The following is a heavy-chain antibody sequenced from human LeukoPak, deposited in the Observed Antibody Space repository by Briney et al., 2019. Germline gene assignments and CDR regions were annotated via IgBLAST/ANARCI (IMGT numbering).Heavy chain of an antibody. CDR1: GFTFTNAW. CDR2: IKSKSDGATT. Sequence: GGSLRLSCAASGFTFTNAWMSWVRQAPGKGLEWVGRIKSKSDGATTDYAAPVKGRFAISRDDSDNMLFLQMNSLKTEDTAVYYCATTILTGPWKGAFDIWGQGTMVTVSS. V-gene: IGHV3-15*01. J-gene: IGHJ3*02. CDR3: ATTILTGPWKGAFDI. D-gene: IGHD3-9*01.